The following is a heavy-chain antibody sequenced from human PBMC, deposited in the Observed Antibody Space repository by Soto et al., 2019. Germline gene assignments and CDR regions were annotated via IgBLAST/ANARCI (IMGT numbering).Heavy chain of an antibody. Sequence: EVQLVESGGGLVQPGGSLRVSCAASGFTVSNNYMSWVRQAPGKGLEYVSVIYSGGGTYTISRDNSKNTLYLQMNSLGAEDTAVYYCARSPTRTNYADYFDTWGQGTLVTVSS. V-gene: IGHV3-66*01. CDR1: GFTVSNNY. CDR2: IYSGGGT. D-gene: IGHD4-17*01. CDR3: ARSPTRTNYADYFDT. J-gene: IGHJ5*02.